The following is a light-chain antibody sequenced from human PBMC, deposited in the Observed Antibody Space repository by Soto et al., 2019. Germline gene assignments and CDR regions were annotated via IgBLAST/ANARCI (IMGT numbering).Light chain of an antibody. CDR3: QQLDSDPPWT. Sequence: IQLTQSPSSLSASVGERVTITCRASQDISTYLAWYQQKPGRAPNLLIYLASTLHTGVPSGFSGSGSGTEFSLTISSLQPEDSATYYCQQLDSDPPWTFGQGTRVEIK. J-gene: IGKJ1*01. V-gene: IGKV1-9*01. CDR2: LAS. CDR1: QDISTY.